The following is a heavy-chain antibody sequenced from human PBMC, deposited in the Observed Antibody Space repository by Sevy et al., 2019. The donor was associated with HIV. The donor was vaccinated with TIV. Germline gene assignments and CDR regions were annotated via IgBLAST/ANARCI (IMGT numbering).Heavy chain of an antibody. CDR3: ARDLMVVAATLPFDY. CDR2: ITGSGGNT. J-gene: IGHJ4*02. CDR1: GYIFSSYT. Sequence: GESLKISCAASGYIFSSYTMTWVRQAPGKGLEWVSGITGSGGNTYYADSVKGRFTISRDNSKNTLYLQMNSLRAEDTAVYYCARDLMVVAATLPFDYWGQGTLVTVSS. V-gene: IGHV3-23*01. D-gene: IGHD2-15*01.